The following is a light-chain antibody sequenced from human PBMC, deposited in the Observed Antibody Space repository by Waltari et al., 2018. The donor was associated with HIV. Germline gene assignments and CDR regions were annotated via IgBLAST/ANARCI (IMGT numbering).Light chain of an antibody. CDR1: QGLRNP. CDR2: DAS. Sequence: AIQLTQSPSSLSASVGDRVTITCRASQGLRNPVAWYQQKPGRPPKLLIYDASTLEGGVPSRFSGSMSGTDFNLTISNLQPEDSATYYCQQFRSYPRTFGQGATLEIK. CDR3: QQFRSYPRT. J-gene: IGKJ2*01. V-gene: IGKV1-13*02.